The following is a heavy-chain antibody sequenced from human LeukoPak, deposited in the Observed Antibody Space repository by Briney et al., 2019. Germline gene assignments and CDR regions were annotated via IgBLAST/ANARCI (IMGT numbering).Heavy chain of an antibody. CDR1: GLTFSSYA. D-gene: IGHD6-13*01. J-gene: IGHJ4*02. Sequence: GGSLRLSCAASGLTFSSYAMHWVRQAPGKGLEWVAVISYDGSNKYYADSVKGRFTISRDNSKNTLYLQMNSLRAEDTAVYYCASSLAYIAATDYWGQGTLVTVSS. CDR2: ISYDGSNK. CDR3: ASSLAYIAATDY. V-gene: IGHV3-30*04.